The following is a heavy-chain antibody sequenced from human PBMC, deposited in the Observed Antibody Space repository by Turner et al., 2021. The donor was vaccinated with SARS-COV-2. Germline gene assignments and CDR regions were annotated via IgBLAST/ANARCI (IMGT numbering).Heavy chain of an antibody. J-gene: IGHJ5*02. D-gene: IGHD6-13*01. Sequence: EVQLVSSVGGFVQPGGSLRPSFAASGFTVSSKYMSWVRQAPGKGLEWVSVIYSGGSTYYADAVKGRFTISRDNSKNTLYLQINSLRAEDTAVYYCAREAAAGNFHGWFDPWGQGTLVTVS. CDR2: IYSGGST. V-gene: IGHV3-66*01. CDR1: GFTVSSKY. CDR3: AREAAAGNFHGWFDP.